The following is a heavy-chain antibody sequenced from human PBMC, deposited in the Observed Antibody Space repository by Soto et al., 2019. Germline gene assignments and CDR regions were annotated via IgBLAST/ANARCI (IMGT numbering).Heavy chain of an antibody. D-gene: IGHD1-26*01. J-gene: IGHJ3*02. V-gene: IGHV3-7*01. Sequence: GGSLRLSCAASGFTFSSYWMSWVRQAPGKGLEWVANIKQDGSEKYFVDPVRGRFTFPRDNAKNSLYLQMNSLRAEDTAVYYCARLGQNAFDIWGQGTMVTVSS. CDR3: ARLGQNAFDI. CDR2: IKQDGSEK. CDR1: GFTFSSYW.